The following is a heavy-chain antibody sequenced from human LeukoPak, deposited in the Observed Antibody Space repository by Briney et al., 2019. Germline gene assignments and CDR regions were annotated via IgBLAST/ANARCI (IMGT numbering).Heavy chain of an antibody. Sequence: PGGSLRLTCVVSGFIVSSSYMNWVRQAPGKGLEWISLIYSGGTTHYADSVMGRFTISRDNSKTTLFLQMNSLKAENTAVYYCATGDREGVTLEQGGQGTLVTVSS. D-gene: IGHD3-16*01. J-gene: IGHJ4*02. CDR2: IYSGGTT. V-gene: IGHV3-53*01. CDR3: ATGDREGVTLEQ. CDR1: GFIVSSSY.